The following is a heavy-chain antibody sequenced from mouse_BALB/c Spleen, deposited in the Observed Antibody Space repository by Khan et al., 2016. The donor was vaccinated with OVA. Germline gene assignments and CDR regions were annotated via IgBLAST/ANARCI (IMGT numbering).Heavy chain of an antibody. J-gene: IGHJ2*01. V-gene: IGHV3-2*02. D-gene: IGHD1-1*01. CDR2: ISYSGVT. CDR1: GYSITSGYA. Sequence: EVQLQESGPGLVKPSQSLSLTCTVTGYSITSGYAWNGIRQFPGNKLEWMGYISYSGVTSYNPSLKSRITITRDTSKNTFFLQLNSVTTEDTATYYCARGNYYGYYFDYWGQGTTLTVSS. CDR3: ARGNYYGYYFDY.